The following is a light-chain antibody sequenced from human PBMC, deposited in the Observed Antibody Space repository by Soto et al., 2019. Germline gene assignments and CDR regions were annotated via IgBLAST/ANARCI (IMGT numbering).Light chain of an antibody. CDR1: QSVSSY. CDR2: DAS. Sequence: EIVLTQSPATLSLSPGERATLSCRASQSVSSYLVWYQQKPGQAPRLLIYDASNRATGIPARFSGSGSGTDFTLTISSLDSEDFAVYYCQQRSNWPLTFGGGTKMENK. V-gene: IGKV3-11*01. J-gene: IGKJ4*01. CDR3: QQRSNWPLT.